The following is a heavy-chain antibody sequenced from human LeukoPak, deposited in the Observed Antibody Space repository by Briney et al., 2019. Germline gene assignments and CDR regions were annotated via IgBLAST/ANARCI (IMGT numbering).Heavy chain of an antibody. Sequence: ASVKVSCKASGYTFTSYYMHWVRQAPGQGLEWMGIINPSGGSTSYAQKFQGRVTMTRDMSTSTVYMELSSLRSEDTAVYYCARAVRIVGGNPLLGPFEYYFDYWGQGTLVTASS. CDR1: GYTFTSYY. J-gene: IGHJ4*02. V-gene: IGHV1-46*01. D-gene: IGHD1-26*01. CDR2: INPSGGST. CDR3: ARAVRIVGGNPLLGPFEYYFDY.